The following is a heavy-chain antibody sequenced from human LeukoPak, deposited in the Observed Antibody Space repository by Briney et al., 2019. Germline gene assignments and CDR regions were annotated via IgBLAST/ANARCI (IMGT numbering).Heavy chain of an antibody. J-gene: IGHJ4*02. V-gene: IGHV4-30-4*01. CDR3: ATLTTVVTAYYFDY. CDR1: GGSISSGDYY. D-gene: IGHD4-23*01. CDR2: IYYSGST. Sequence: SQTLSLTCTVSGGSISSGDYYWSWIRQPPGKGLEWIGYIYYSGSTYYNPSLKSRVTISVDTSKNQFSLKLTSVTAADTAVYYCATLTTVVTAYYFDYWGQGTLVTVFS.